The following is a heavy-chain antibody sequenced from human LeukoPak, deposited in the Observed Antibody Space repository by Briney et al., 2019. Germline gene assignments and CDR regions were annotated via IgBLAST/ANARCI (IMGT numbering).Heavy chain of an antibody. Sequence: SETQSLTCTVSGGSISSYYWSWIRQPPGKGLEWIGYIYYSGSTNYNPSLKSRVTISVDTSKNQFSLKLSSVTAADTAVYYCASNYYGSGSLDYWGQGNLVTVSS. CDR1: GGSISSYY. CDR3: ASNYYGSGSLDY. J-gene: IGHJ4*02. CDR2: IYYSGST. V-gene: IGHV4-59*08. D-gene: IGHD3-10*01.